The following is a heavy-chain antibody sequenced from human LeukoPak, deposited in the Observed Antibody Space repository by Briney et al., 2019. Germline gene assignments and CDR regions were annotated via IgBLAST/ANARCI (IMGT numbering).Heavy chain of an antibody. CDR3: ARETSQKGAHYMDV. D-gene: IGHD3-16*01. J-gene: IGHJ6*03. CDR2: IYYSGST. V-gene: IGHV4-59*01. Sequence: SETLSLTCTVSGGSISSYYWSWIRQPPGKGLEWIGYIYYSGSTNYNPSLKSRVTISVDTSKNQCSLKLSSVTAADTAVYYCARETSQKGAHYMDVWGKGTTVTISS. CDR1: GGSISSYY.